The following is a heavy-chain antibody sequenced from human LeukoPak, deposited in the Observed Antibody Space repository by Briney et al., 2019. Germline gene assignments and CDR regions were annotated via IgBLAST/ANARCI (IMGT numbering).Heavy chain of an antibody. CDR3: AGQQLVPYYYYMDV. V-gene: IGHV3-23*01. J-gene: IGHJ6*03. Sequence: GGSLRLSCAASGFTFSSYGMSWVRQAPGKGLDWVSAVTGGGSTHYADSVTGRFTISRDSSKNTLYLQMNSLRAEDTAVYYCAGQQLVPYYYYMDVWGKGTTVTVSS. D-gene: IGHD6-13*01. CDR2: VTGGGST. CDR1: GFTFSSYG.